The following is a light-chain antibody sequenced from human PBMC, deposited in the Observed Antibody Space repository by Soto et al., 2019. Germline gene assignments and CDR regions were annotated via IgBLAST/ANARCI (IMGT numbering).Light chain of an antibody. V-gene: IGKV3-15*01. CDR3: QQYNNWPRT. CDR2: GAT. Sequence: IVLTQSPGTLSLSPGESATLSCRAGQSVSSNYLAWYQQKPGQAPRLLIHGATTRATGIPARFSGSGSGTEFTLTISSLQSEDFAVYYCQQYNNWPRTVGQGTKVDIK. J-gene: IGKJ1*01. CDR1: QSVSSN.